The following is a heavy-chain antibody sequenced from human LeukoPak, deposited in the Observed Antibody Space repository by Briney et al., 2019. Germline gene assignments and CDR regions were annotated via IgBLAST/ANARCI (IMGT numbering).Heavy chain of an antibody. J-gene: IGHJ6*02. D-gene: IGHD3-10*01. CDR2: INHSGST. V-gene: IGHV4-34*01. CDR3: ARHPYYYGSGSYSRLDYYYGMDV. Sequence: SETLSLTCAVYGGSFSGYYWSWIRQPPGKGLEWIGEINHSGSTNYNPSLKSRVTISVDTSKNQFSLKLSSVTAADTAVYYCARHPYYYGSGSYSRLDYYYGMDVWGQGTTVTVSS. CDR1: GGSFSGYY.